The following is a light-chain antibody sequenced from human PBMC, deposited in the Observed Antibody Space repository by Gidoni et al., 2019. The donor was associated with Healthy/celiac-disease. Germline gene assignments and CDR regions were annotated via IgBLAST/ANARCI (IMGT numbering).Light chain of an antibody. V-gene: IGLV2-14*01. CDR3: SSYTSSSTYVV. CDR1: SSDVGGYNY. J-gene: IGLJ2*01. CDR2: EVS. Sequence: QSPLPQPASVSGSPGPSITISCTGTSSDVGGYNYVSWYQQHPGKAPKLMIYEVSNRPSGVSNRFSGSKSGNTASLTISGLQAEDEADYYCSSYTSSSTYVVFGGGTKLTVL.